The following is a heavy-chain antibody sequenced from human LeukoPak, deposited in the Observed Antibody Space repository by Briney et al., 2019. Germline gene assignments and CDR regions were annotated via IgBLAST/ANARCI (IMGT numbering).Heavy chain of an antibody. D-gene: IGHD2-8*01. CDR2: LSRGGGTT. CDR1: GFNFNMFA. CDR3: AKEQRIRHCSEGVCMEGYYFDY. V-gene: IGHV3-23*01. Sequence: HPGGSLRLSCTGSGFNFNMFAMNWVRQAPGQGLEWVSGLSRGGGTTNYADSVKGRFTISRDKSKSMVFLQMNSLRPEDTAVYYCAKEQRIRHCSEGVCMEGYYFDYWGQGSLVTVPS. J-gene: IGHJ4*02.